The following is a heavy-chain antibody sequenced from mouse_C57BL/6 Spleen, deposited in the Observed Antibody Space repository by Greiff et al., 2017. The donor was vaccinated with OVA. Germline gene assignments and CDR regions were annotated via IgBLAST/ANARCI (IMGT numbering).Heavy chain of an antibody. D-gene: IGHD4-1*01. J-gene: IGHJ2*01. Sequence: EVKVVESGGDLVKPGGSLKLSCAASGFTFSSYGMSWVRQTPDKRLEWVATISSGGSYTYYPDRVKGRFPISRDNAKNTLYLQMSSLKSEETAMYYCARLGGYFDYWGQGTTLTVSS. CDR2: ISSGGSYT. V-gene: IGHV5-6*01. CDR1: GFTFSSYG. CDR3: ARLGGYFDY.